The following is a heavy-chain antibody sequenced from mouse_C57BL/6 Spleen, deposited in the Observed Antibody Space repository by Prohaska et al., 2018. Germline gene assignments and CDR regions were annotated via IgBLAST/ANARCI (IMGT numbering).Heavy chain of an antibody. D-gene: IGHD1-1*01. J-gene: IGHJ2*01. V-gene: IGHV6-3*01. CDR2: IRLKSDNYAT. Sequence: EVKLEESGGGLVQPGGSMKLSCVASGFTFSNYWMNWVRQSPEKGLEWVAPIRLKSDNYATHYAESVKGRFTIERDDSKSSVYLQMNNVRAEDTGIYYCTGTGSSLGDWGQGTTLTVSS. CDR3: TGTGSSLGD. CDR1: GFTFSNYW.